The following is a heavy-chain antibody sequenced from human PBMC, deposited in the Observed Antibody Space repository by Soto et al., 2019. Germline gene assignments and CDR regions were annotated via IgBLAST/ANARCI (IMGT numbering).Heavy chain of an antibody. V-gene: IGHV3-74*01. J-gene: IGHJ6*04. Sequence: VQLVESGGGLVQPGGSLRLSCAASGFTFSSYWMQWVRQTPGKGLVWVGRITNDGKSAYYADSVKGRFTISRDNAKTTLYLQMNGLRDDDTSVFYFARDIWGGRDVWGKGTTVIVTS. D-gene: IGHD3-3*01. CDR1: GFTFSSYW. CDR3: ARDIWGGRDV. CDR2: ITNDGKSA.